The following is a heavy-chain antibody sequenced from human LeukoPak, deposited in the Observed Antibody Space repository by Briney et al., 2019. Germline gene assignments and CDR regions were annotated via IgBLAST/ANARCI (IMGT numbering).Heavy chain of an antibody. CDR3: ARALYNWNYGALGAFDI. V-gene: IGHV4-34*01. CDR1: GGSFSGYY. D-gene: IGHD1-7*01. CDR2: INHSGST. J-gene: IGHJ3*02. Sequence: SETLSLTCAVYGGSFSGYYWSWIRQPPGKGLEWIGEINHSGSTNYNPSLKSRVTISVDTSKNQFSLKLSSVTAADTAVYYCARALYNWNYGALGAFDIWGQGTMVTVSS.